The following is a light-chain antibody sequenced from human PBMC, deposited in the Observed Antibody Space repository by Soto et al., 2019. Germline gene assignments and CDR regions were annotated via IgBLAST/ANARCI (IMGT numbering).Light chain of an antibody. V-gene: IGKV3-20*01. J-gene: IGKJ2*01. CDR3: QHYDSSPPKYT. CDR2: AAS. Sequence: EIVWTQSPGTLSLSPGERATLSCRASQSVSSYYLAWYLQKPGQAPRLLIYAASRRATGIPDRFSGSGSGTDFTLTISRLEPEDVAVYYCQHYDSSPPKYTFGQGTKLEIK. CDR1: QSVSSYY.